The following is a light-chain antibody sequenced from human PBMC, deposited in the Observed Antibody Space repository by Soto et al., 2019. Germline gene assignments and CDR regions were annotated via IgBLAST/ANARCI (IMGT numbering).Light chain of an antibody. CDR3: CSHAGNNNYV. Sequence: QSVLTQPPSASGSPGQSVAISCTGTSRDVGGQNYVSWFQQYPGKAPKLLIYAVSNRPSGVPYRLSGSKSGNTASLTISGLRAEDEADYYCCSHAGNNNYVFGNGTKVTV. CDR2: AVS. V-gene: IGLV2-8*01. J-gene: IGLJ1*01. CDR1: SRDVGGQNY.